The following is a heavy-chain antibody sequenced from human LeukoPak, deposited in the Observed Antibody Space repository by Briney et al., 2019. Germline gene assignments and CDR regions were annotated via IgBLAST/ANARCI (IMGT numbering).Heavy chain of an antibody. V-gene: IGHV3-30*04. D-gene: IGHD2-2*01. CDR2: ISYDGSNK. CDR1: GFTFSSYA. J-gene: IGHJ4*02. CDR3: SKWKAIVLVPEARSPIDY. Sequence: GGSLRLSCAASGFTFSSYAMHWVRQAPGKGLEWVAVISYDGSNKYYADSVKGRFTISRDNSKNTLYLQMNSLRAEDTAVYYCSKWKAIVLVPEARSPIDYWGQGTLVTVSS.